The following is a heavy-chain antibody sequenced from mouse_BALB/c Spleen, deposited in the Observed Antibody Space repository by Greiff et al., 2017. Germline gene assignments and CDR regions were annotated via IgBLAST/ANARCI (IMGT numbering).Heavy chain of an antibody. D-gene: IGHD1-1*01. CDR1: GFSLTSYG. CDR2: IWAGGST. CDR3: ARDGGTTVVARNWYFDV. J-gene: IGHJ1*01. Sequence: QVQLKESGPGLVAPSQSLSITCTVSGFSLTSYGVHWVRQPPGKGLEWLGVIWAGGSTNYNSALMSRLSISKDNSKSQVFLKMNSLQTDDTAMYYCARDGGTTVVARNWYFDVWGAGTTVTVSS. V-gene: IGHV2-9*02.